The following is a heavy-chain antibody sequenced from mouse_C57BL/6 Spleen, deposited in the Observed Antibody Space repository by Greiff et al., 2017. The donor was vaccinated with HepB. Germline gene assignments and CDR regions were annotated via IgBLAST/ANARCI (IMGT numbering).Heavy chain of an antibody. CDR1: GYAFTNYL. J-gene: IGHJ3*01. Sequence: QVQLQQSGAELVRPGTSVKVSCKASGYAFTNYLIEWVKQRPGQGLEWIGVINPGSGGTNYNEKFKGKATLTADKSSSTAYMQLSSLTSEDSAVYFCAIYSNYGWFAYWGQGTLVTVSA. V-gene: IGHV1-54*01. CDR3: AIYSNYGWFAY. CDR2: INPGSGGT. D-gene: IGHD2-5*01.